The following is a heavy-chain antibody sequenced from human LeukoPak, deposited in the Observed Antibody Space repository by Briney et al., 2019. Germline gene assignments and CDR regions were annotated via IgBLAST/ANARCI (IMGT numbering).Heavy chain of an antibody. J-gene: IGHJ4*02. Sequence: ASVKVSYKASGGTFSSYAISWVRQAPGQGLEWMGGIIPIFGTANYAQKFQGRVTITTDESTSTAYMELSSLRSEDTAVYYCARDSTYWYDSGSSGPHYSDYWGQGTLVTVSS. D-gene: IGHD3-10*01. CDR2: IIPIFGTA. CDR1: GGTFSSYA. CDR3: ARDSTYWYDSGSSGPHYSDY. V-gene: IGHV1-69*05.